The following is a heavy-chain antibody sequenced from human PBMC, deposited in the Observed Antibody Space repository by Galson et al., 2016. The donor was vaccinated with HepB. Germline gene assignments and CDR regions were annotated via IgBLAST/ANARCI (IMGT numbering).Heavy chain of an antibody. CDR2: ISTRSSYI. CDR3: ARTLPRAGAFDI. Sequence: SLRLSCAASGFTFSISSMNWVRQAPGKGLEWVSSISTRSSYIYYADSVKGRFTIPRDNAKNSLYLQMNSLRAEDTAVYYCARTLPRAGAFDIRGQGTMVTVSS. CDR1: GFTFSISS. J-gene: IGHJ3*02. V-gene: IGHV3-21*01.